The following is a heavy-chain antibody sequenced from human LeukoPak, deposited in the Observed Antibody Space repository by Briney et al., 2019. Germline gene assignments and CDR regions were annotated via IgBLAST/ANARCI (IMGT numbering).Heavy chain of an antibody. CDR3: ARGYYYDSSGYCPFDY. D-gene: IGHD3-22*01. CDR2: MNPNSGNT. J-gene: IGHJ4*02. Sequence: ASVEVSCKASGYTFTSYDINWVRQATGQGLEWMGWMNPNSGNTGYAQKFQGRVTMTRNTSISTAYMELSSLRSEDTAVYYCARGYYYDSSGYCPFDYWGQGTLVTVSS. CDR1: GYTFTSYD. V-gene: IGHV1-8*01.